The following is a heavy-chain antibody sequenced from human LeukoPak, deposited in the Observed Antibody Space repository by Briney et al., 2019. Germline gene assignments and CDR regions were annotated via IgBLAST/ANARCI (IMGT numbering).Heavy chain of an antibody. D-gene: IGHD2-15*01. Sequence: ASVKVSCKASGYTFTSYAMNWVRQAPGQGLEWMGWINTNTGNPTFAQGFTGRFVFSLDTSVSTAYLQISSLKAEDTAVYYCARDKLLLGENDAFDIWGQGTMVTVSS. CDR3: ARDKLLLGENDAFDI. CDR2: INTNTGNP. J-gene: IGHJ3*02. CDR1: GYTFTSYA. V-gene: IGHV7-4-1*02.